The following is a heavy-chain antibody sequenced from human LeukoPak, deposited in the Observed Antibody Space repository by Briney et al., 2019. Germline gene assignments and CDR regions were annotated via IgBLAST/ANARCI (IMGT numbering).Heavy chain of an antibody. CDR2: ISGSGGST. CDR1: GFTFSSYA. V-gene: IGHV3-23*01. J-gene: IGHJ5*02. Sequence: PGGSLRLSCAASGFTFSSYAMSWVRQAPGKGLDWVSAISGSGGSTYCADSVKGRFTISRDNSKNTLYPQMNSLRAEDTAVYYCAKDPEYYYGSESYSWFDPWDQGNLVTVSS. CDR3: AKDPEYYYGSESYSWFDP. D-gene: IGHD3-10*01.